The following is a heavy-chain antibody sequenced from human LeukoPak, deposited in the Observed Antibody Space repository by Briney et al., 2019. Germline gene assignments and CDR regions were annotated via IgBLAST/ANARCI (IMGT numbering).Heavy chain of an antibody. D-gene: IGHD1/OR15-1a*01. CDR2: ISADSAAT. V-gene: IGHV3-23*01. CDR1: GFNFGSYS. Sequence: GGSLRLSCAASGFNFGSYSMTWVRQAPGKGLEWVSVISADSAATFYADSVKGRFTISRDNGRNTVFLQMSSLRAEDTALYYCAKGGEQVTWNFQNWGQGTLVTVSS. CDR3: AKGGEQVTWNFQN. J-gene: IGHJ1*01.